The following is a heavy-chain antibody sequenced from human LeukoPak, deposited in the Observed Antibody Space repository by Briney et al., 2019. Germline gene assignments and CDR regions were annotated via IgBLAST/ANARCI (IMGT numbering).Heavy chain of an antibody. D-gene: IGHD3-10*01. V-gene: IGHV4-39*01. CDR3: ARRGAGLVRGVIITFFNY. Sequence: PSETLPLTCTVSGGSISSSSYYWDWIRQPPGKGLEWIGSIYYSGSTNYNPSLQSRVTISVDTSNNQFSLKLSSVTAADTAVYYCARRGAGLVRGVIITFFNYWGQGTPVTVSS. J-gene: IGHJ4*02. CDR2: IYYSGST. CDR1: GGSISSSSYY.